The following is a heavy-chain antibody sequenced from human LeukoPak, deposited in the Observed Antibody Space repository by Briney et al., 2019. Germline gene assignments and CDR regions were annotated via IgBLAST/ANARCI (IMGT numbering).Heavy chain of an antibody. J-gene: IGHJ4*02. CDR2: ISGSGGST. Sequence: GGSLRLSCAASGFTFSSYAMSWVRQAPGKGLEWVSAISGSGGSTYYADSVKGWFTISRDNSKNTLYLQMNSLRAEDTAVYYCAKDCGTSCYVPVDYWGQGTLVTVSS. CDR3: AKDCGTSCYVPVDY. V-gene: IGHV3-23*01. D-gene: IGHD2-2*01. CDR1: GFTFSSYA.